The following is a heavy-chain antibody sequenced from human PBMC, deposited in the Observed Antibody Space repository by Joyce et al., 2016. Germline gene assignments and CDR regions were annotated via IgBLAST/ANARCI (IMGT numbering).Heavy chain of an antibody. CDR2: IYPGDSDT. CDR3: ARAHNEFDY. D-gene: IGHD1-1*01. V-gene: IGHV5-51*01. J-gene: IGHJ4*02. Sequence: EVHLVQSGAEVKKAGESLTISCKVSGYIFASYWIGWGRQKPGKGLGWMGIIYPGDSDTRYNASCQGQVTISADKSISTAYLQWDSLKASDSGTYYCARAHNEFDYWGQGTVVTVSS. CDR1: GYIFASYW.